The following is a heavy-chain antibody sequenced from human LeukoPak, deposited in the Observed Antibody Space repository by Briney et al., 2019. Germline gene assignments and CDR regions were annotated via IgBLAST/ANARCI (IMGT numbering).Heavy chain of an antibody. Sequence: GGPLRLSCAASGFTFSSYAMSWVRQAPGKGLEGVSAISGSGGSTYYADSVKGRFTISRDNSKNTLYLQMNSLRAEDTAVYYCESYDSSGYYSGLIDYWGQGTLVTVSS. CDR3: ESYDSSGYYSGLIDY. D-gene: IGHD3-22*01. CDR2: ISGSGGST. V-gene: IGHV3-23*01. CDR1: GFTFSSYA. J-gene: IGHJ4*02.